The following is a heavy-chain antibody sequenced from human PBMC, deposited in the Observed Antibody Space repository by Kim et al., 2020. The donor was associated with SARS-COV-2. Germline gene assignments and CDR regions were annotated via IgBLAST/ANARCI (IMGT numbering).Heavy chain of an antibody. CDR3: ARDQLAVAGNSDY. V-gene: IGHV3-21*01. CDR2: ISSSSSYI. J-gene: IGHJ4*02. Sequence: GGSLRLSCAASGFTFSSYSMNWVRQAPGKGLEWVSSISSSSSYIYYADSVKGRFTISRDNAKNSLYLQMNSLRAEDTAVYYCARDQLAVAGNSDYWGQGTLVTVSS. CDR1: GFTFSSYS. D-gene: IGHD6-19*01.